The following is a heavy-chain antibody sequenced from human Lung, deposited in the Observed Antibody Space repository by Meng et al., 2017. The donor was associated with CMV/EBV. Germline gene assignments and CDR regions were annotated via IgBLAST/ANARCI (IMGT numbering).Heavy chain of an antibody. Sequence: GGSLRLSXVVSGFSFSSYSMNWVRQAPGKGLEWVSYISSGSSTIYYADSVKGRFTISRDNAKNSLYLQMNSLRAEDTAVYYCARVLLDVRGWYYQGMDVWGQGTTVTVSS. CDR3: ARVLLDVRGWYYQGMDV. CDR2: ISSGSSTI. J-gene: IGHJ6*02. CDR1: GFSFSSYS. V-gene: IGHV3-48*04. D-gene: IGHD6-19*01.